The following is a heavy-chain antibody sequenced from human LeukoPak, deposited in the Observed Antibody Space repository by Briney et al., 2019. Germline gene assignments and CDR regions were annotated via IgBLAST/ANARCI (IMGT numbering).Heavy chain of an antibody. CDR1: GGSISSSRYY. V-gene: IGHV4-39*01. CDR3: ASMGMLLYQSIDY. J-gene: IGHJ4*02. CDR2: IYYSGTT. D-gene: IGHD2-8*01. Sequence: NPSETLSLTCTVSGGSISSSRYYWGWIRQPPGKGLEWIVSIYYSGTTYYNPSLKSRVTISVDTSKNQFSLKLSSVTAADTSVYYCASMGMLLYQSIDYWGQGTLVTVSS.